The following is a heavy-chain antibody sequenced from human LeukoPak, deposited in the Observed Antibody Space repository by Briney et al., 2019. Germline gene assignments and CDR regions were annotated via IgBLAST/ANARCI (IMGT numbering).Heavy chain of an antibody. D-gene: IGHD6-13*01. J-gene: IGHJ4*02. CDR1: GFTFSSYA. CDR2: ISGNGGST. V-gene: IGHV3-64D*06. Sequence: SGGSLRLSCSASGFTFSSYAMHWVRQAPGKGLEYVSAISGNGGSTYYADSVKGRFTISRDNSKNTLYLQMSSLRAEDTAVYYCVKTAIIAAAGTFFDYWGQGTLVTVSS. CDR3: VKTAIIAAAGTFFDY.